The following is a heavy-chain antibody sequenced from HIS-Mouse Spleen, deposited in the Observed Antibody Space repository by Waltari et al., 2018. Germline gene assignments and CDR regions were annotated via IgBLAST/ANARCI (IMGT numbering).Heavy chain of an antibody. CDR2: IYYSGST. V-gene: IGHV4-39*07. J-gene: IGHJ4*02. CDR1: GGSISSSRYY. D-gene: IGHD6-13*01. Sequence: QLQLQESGPGLVKPSAPLSLTCTVSGGSISSSRYYWGWIRQPPGKGLEWIGSIYYSGSTYYNPSLKGRVTISVDTSKNQFSLKLSSVTAADTAVYYCARLTAAGTYWGQGTLVTVSS. CDR3: ARLTAAGTY.